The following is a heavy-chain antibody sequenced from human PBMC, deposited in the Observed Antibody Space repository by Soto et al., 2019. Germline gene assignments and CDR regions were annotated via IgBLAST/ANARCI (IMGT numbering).Heavy chain of an antibody. J-gene: IGHJ6*02. CDR2: IYPGDSDT. Sequence: GESLNTSCKGSGYSFTSYWIGWLRQMPGKGLDWMGIIYPGDSDTRYSPSIQGQATISADKSISTAYLQWSSLKDSETAMYYCARHLDRRASPMAAWGQGTTVTVSS. CDR3: ARHLDRRASPMAA. CDR1: GYSFTSYW. V-gene: IGHV5-51*01. D-gene: IGHD1-1*01.